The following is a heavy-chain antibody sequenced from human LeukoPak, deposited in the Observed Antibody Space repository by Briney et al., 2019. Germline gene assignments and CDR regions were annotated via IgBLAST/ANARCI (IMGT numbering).Heavy chain of an antibody. J-gene: IGHJ4*02. CDR3: TITGNRDDY. D-gene: IGHD1-14*01. Sequence: PGGSLRLSCAASGFTFSGSAMHWVRQASGKGLEWVGRIRSKANSYATAYAASVKGRFTISRDDSKNTAYLQMNSLKTEDTAVYYCTITGNRDDYWGQGTLVTVSS. CDR2: IRSKANSYAT. CDR1: GFTFSGSA. V-gene: IGHV3-73*01.